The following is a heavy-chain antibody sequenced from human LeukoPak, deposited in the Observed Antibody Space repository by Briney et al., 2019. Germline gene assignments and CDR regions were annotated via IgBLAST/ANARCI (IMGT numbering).Heavy chain of an antibody. J-gene: IGHJ6*03. CDR3: ARGRHRGWLRRGYYYYYYMDV. Sequence: GGSLRLSCAASGFTFSSYWMSWVRQAPGKGLEWVANIKQDGSEKYYVDSVKGRFTISRDNAKNSLYLQMNSLRAEDTAVYYCARGRHRGWLRRGYYYYYYMDVWGKGTTVTVSS. V-gene: IGHV3-7*01. D-gene: IGHD5-12*01. CDR1: GFTFSSYW. CDR2: IKQDGSEK.